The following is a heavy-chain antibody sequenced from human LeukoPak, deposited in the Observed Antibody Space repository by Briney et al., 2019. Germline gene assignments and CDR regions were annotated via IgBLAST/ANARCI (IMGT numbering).Heavy chain of an antibody. D-gene: IGHD6-19*01. CDR3: ARAYSSGWGNPFDY. J-gene: IGHJ4*02. CDR1: GFTFSSYA. V-gene: IGHV3-30-3*01. CDR2: ISYDGSNK. Sequence: GGPLRLSCAASGFTFSSYAMSWVRQAPGKGLEWVAVISYDGSNKYYADSVKGRFTISRDNSKNTLYLQMNSLRAEDTAVYYCARAYSSGWGNPFDYWGQGTLVTVSS.